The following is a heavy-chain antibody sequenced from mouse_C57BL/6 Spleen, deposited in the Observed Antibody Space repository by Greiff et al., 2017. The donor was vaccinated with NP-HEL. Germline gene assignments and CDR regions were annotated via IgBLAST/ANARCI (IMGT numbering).Heavy chain of an antibody. CDR3: ARIHYGSNEGWFAY. J-gene: IGHJ3*01. D-gene: IGHD1-1*01. CDR2: IYPRSGNT. V-gene: IGHV1-81*01. Sequence: QVQLQQSGAELARPGASVKLSCKASGYTFTSYGISWVKQRTGQGLEWIGEIYPRSGNTYYNEKFKGKATLTADKSSSTAYMELRSLTSEDSAVYVCARIHYGSNEGWFAYWGQGTLVTVSA. CDR1: GYTFTSYG.